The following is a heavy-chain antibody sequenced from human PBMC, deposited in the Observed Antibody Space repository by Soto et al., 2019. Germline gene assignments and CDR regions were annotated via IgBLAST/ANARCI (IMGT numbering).Heavy chain of an antibody. CDR3: ARPYYSSSWFPFDR. D-gene: IGHD6-13*01. J-gene: IGHJ4*02. CDR2: IDSGDGTT. V-gene: IGHV3-11*01. CDR1: GFDFGDYY. Sequence: SLRLSCTGSGFDFGDYYMSWIRQAPGKGLEWVSYIDSGDGTTYYTDSVKGRFTISRDNAKKTVYLQMSSLRVEDTALYYCARPYYSSSWFPFDRWGQGTLVTVSS.